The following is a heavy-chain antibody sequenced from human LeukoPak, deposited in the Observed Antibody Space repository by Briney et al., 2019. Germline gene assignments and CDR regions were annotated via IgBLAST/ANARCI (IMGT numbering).Heavy chain of an antibody. CDR3: ASRSSIWSGYQDTLYYFDS. J-gene: IGHJ4*02. CDR1: GGSISSYY. Sequence: SETLSLTCTVSGGSISSYYWSWIRQPPGKRLEWVGHIYYSGSTNYNPSLKSRVTISVDTSKNQFSLKLSSVTAADTAVYYCASRSSIWSGYQDTLYYFDSWGQGTLVTVSS. V-gene: IGHV4-59*01. CDR2: IYYSGST. D-gene: IGHD3-3*01.